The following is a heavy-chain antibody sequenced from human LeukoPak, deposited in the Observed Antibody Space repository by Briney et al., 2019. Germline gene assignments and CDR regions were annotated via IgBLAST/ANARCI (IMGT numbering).Heavy chain of an antibody. CDR2: ISSSSSYI. Sequence: GGSLRLSCEASGFTFSTYWMSWVRQAPGKGLEWVSSISSSSSYIYYADSVKGRFTISRDNAKNSLYLQMNSLRAEDTAVYYCARDPTAAIPYNNWFDPWGQGTLVTVSS. CDR1: GFTFSTYW. CDR3: ARDPTAAIPYNNWFDP. D-gene: IGHD2-2*01. J-gene: IGHJ5*02. V-gene: IGHV3-21*01.